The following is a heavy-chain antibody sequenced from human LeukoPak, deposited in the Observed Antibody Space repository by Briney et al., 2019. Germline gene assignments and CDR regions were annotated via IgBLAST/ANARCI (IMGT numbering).Heavy chain of an antibody. CDR1: GGSISSYY. D-gene: IGHD1-26*01. J-gene: IGHJ3*02. Sequence: SETLSLTCTVSGGSISSYYWSWIRQPPGKGLEWVGYIYYSGSTNYNPSLKSRVTISVDTSKNQFSLKPSSVTAADTAVYYCASGSYSGIDAFDIWGQGTMVTVSS. CDR2: IYYSGST. V-gene: IGHV4-59*08. CDR3: ASGSYSGIDAFDI.